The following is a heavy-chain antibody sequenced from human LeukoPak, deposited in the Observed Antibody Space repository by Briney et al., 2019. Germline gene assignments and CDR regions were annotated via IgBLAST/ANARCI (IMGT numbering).Heavy chain of an antibody. CDR3: ARAVGAAFDI. D-gene: IGHD1-26*01. J-gene: IGHJ3*02. CDR2: IYYSGST. CDR1: GGSISSYY. V-gene: IGHV4-59*01. Sequence: SSETLSLTCTVSGGSISSYYWRWIRQPPGKGLEWIGYIYYSGSTNYNPSLKSRVTISVDTSKNKFSLKLSSVTAADTAVYYCARAVGAAFDIWGQGTMVTVSS.